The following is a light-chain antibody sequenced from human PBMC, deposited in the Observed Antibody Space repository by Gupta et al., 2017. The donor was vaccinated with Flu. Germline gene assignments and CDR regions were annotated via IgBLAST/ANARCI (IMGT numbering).Light chain of an antibody. Sequence: QSALTQPASVSGSPGQSITISCTGTTNDIGAYNFVSWYQQHPGAAPKLMICDVTDRPSGVSHRFSGSESGNTASLTISGLQAEDEGTYYCSSYTSGATWGFGGGTKLTVL. CDR3: SSYTSGATWG. CDR1: TNDIGAYNF. V-gene: IGLV2-14*03. CDR2: DVT. J-gene: IGLJ3*02.